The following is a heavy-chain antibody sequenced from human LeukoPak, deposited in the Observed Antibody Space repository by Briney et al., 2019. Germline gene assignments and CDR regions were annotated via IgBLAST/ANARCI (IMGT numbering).Heavy chain of an antibody. CDR3: ARRLSIAAAGRKSAYYFDY. V-gene: IGHV1-8*01. CDR2: MNPNSGNT. D-gene: IGHD6-13*01. CDR1: GYTFTSYD. Sequence: ASVKVSCKASGYTFTSYDINWVRQATGQGLEWMGWMNPNSGNTGYAQKFQGRVTMTRNTSISTAYMELSSLRSEDTAVYYCARRLSIAAAGRKSAYYFDYWGQGTLVTVSS. J-gene: IGHJ4*02.